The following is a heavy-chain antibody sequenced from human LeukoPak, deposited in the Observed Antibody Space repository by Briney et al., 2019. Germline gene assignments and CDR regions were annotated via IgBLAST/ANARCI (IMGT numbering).Heavy chain of an antibody. J-gene: IGHJ5*02. D-gene: IGHD3-3*01. CDR1: GFTFSSYA. Sequence: SGGSLRLSCAASGFTFSSYAMGWVRQAPGKGLEWGSAISGSGGSTYYADSVKGRITISRDSSKNTLYLQMNSLRAEDTAVYYCARRYDFWSGYYPTNWFDPWGQGTLVTVSS. CDR3: ARRYDFWSGYYPTNWFDP. V-gene: IGHV3-23*01. CDR2: ISGSGGST.